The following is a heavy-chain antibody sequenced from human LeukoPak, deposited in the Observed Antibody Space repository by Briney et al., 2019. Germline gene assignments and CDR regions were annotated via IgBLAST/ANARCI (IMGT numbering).Heavy chain of an antibody. D-gene: IGHD1-1*01. V-gene: IGHV3-21*01. J-gene: IGHJ4*02. CDR3: ARALTTLTYEGY. Sequence: PGGSLRLPCAASGFTLSSYTMHWIRQAPGKGLEWVSSISGSNSYIFYADSVKGRFTVSRDNAKDSLYLQMNSLRAEDTAVYYCARALTTLTYEGYWGQGTLVTVSS. CDR1: GFTLSSYT. CDR2: ISGSNSYI.